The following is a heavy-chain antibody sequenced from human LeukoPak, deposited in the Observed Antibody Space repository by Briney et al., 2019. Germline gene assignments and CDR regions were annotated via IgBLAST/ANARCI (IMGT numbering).Heavy chain of an antibody. CDR2: ISTYNGNT. CDR3: ARDLGHCRNVVCSSSAY. J-gene: IGHJ4*02. Sequence: ASVKVSCKGSGYTFDRYGVTWVRQAPGQGLEWMGWISTYNGNTTYAQKIQGRVTMTTDTSTNTVYMDLRSLRSDDTAVYYCARDLGHCRNVVCSSSAYWGRGTLVTVSS. D-gene: IGHD1-14*01. V-gene: IGHV1-18*01. CDR1: GYTFDRYG.